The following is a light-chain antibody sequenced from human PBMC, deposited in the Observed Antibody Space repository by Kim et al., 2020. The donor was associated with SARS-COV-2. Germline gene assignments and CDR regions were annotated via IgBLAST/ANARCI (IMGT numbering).Light chain of an antibody. Sequence: SVALGQTVRITCQEDSLRSYYASWYQQKPGQAPVLVIYGKNNRPSGIPDRFSGSSSGNTASLTITGAQAEDEADYYCNSRDSSGRVFGGGTQLTVL. V-gene: IGLV3-19*01. CDR2: GKN. CDR3: NSRDSSGRV. CDR1: SLRSYY. J-gene: IGLJ3*02.